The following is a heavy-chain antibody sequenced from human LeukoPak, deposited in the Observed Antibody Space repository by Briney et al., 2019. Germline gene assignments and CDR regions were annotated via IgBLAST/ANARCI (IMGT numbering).Heavy chain of an antibody. CDR3: PTYGAYSYGYGLAY. Sequence: PGGSLRLSWAASRFIVTSDYTRCVRQSPGKGLEWVSVIYSGDRTYYADSVKGRFTISSDSCKNTMYLQMNSLRAETMAVYGCPTYGAYSYGYGLAYRGQGTLVTVSS. CDR2: IYSGDRT. J-gene: IGHJ4*02. D-gene: IGHD5-18*01. CDR1: RFIVTSDY. V-gene: IGHV3-66*01.